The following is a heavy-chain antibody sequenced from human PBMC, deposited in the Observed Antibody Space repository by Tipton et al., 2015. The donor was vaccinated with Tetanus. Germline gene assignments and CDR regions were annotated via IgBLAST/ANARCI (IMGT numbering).Heavy chain of an antibody. CDR2: ISVSGTT. J-gene: IGHJ4*02. CDR1: GLPFSDFA. CDR3: AKHSRVWGDYFDY. Sequence: SLRLSCVASGLPFSDFAMTWVRQAPGKGLDWVSTISVSGTTYNADSVKGRFTISRDNSLNTLYLQMNSLRAEDTGIYYCAKHSRVWGDYFDYWGQGTLVPVSS. V-gene: IGHV3-23*01. D-gene: IGHD7-27*01.